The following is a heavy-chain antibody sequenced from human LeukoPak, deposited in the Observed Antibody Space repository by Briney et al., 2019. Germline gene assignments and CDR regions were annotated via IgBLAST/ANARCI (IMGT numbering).Heavy chain of an antibody. Sequence: GGSLRLSCAASGFTFSSYDMHWVRQAPGKGLEWVAVISYDGSNKYYADSVKGRFTISRDNSKNTLYLQMNSLRAEDTAVYYCARDSSGYQTDYWGQGTLVTVSS. V-gene: IGHV3-30*04. D-gene: IGHD3-22*01. CDR1: GFTFSSYD. CDR2: ISYDGSNK. CDR3: ARDSSGYQTDY. J-gene: IGHJ4*02.